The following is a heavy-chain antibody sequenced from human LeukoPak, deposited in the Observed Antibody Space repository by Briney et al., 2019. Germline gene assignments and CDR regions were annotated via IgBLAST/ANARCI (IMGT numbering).Heavy chain of an antibody. V-gene: IGHV3-48*04. CDR2: ISSPSTI. Sequence: GGSLRLSCAASGFTFSSYSMHWVRQAPGKGLEWVSYISSPSTIYYADSVKGRFTISRDNAKNSLYLQMNSLRAEDTAVYYCASLYGSGSPEGWGQGTLVTVSS. CDR3: ASLYGSGSPEG. J-gene: IGHJ4*02. D-gene: IGHD3-10*01. CDR1: GFTFSSYS.